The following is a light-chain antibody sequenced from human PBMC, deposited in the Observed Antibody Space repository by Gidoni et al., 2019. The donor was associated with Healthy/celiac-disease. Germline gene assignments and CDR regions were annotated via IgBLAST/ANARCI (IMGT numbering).Light chain of an antibody. J-gene: IGLJ2*01. CDR3: QAWDSSTPVV. V-gene: IGLV3-1*01. CDR2: QDS. CDR1: KLGDKY. Sequence: SYELTQPPSVSVSPEQTASITCSGDKLGDKYACWYQQKPGQSPVLVIYQDSKRPSGIPERFSGSNSGNTATLTISGTQAMDEADYYCQAWDSSTPVVFGGGTKLTVL.